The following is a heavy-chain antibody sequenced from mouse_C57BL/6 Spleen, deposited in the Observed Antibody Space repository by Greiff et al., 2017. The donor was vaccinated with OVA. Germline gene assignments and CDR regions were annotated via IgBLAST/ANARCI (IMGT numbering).Heavy chain of an antibody. CDR3: ARRLITTVVADFDY. Sequence: QVQLQQSGPELVKPGASVKISCKASGYAFSSSWLNWVKQRPGKGLEWIGRLYPGDGDTNYNGKFKGKATLTADKSSSTAYMQLSSLTSEDSAVYFCARRLITTVVADFDYWGQGTTLTVSS. J-gene: IGHJ2*01. V-gene: IGHV1-82*01. CDR2: LYPGDGDT. CDR1: GYAFSSSW. D-gene: IGHD1-1*01.